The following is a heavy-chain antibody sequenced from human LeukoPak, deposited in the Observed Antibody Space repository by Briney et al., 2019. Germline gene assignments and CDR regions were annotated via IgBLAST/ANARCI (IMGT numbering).Heavy chain of an antibody. CDR2: IIPIFGIA. J-gene: IGHJ6*02. D-gene: IGHD2-2*01. V-gene: IGHV1-69*04. CDR3: ARRVPAAWGYYGMDV. Sequence: SVKVSCKASGGTFSSYAISWVRQAPGQGLEWMGRIIPIFGIANYAQKFQGRVTITADKSTSTAYMELSRLRSDDTAVYYCARRVPAAWGYYGMDVWGQGTTVTVSS. CDR1: GGTFSSYA.